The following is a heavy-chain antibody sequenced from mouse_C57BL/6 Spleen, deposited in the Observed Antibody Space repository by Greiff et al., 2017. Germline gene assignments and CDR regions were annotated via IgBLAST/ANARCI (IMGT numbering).Heavy chain of an antibody. CDR3: ARPNYYGSSYYAMDY. D-gene: IGHD1-1*01. J-gene: IGHJ4*01. CDR1: GFTFSDYG. V-gene: IGHV5-17*01. CDR2: ISSGSSTI. Sequence: EVKVEESGGGLVKPGGSLKLSCAASGFTFSDYGMHWVRQAPEKGLEWVAYISSGSSTIYYADTVKGRFTISRDNAKNTLFLQMTSLRSEDTAMYYCARPNYYGSSYYAMDYWGQGTSVTVSS.